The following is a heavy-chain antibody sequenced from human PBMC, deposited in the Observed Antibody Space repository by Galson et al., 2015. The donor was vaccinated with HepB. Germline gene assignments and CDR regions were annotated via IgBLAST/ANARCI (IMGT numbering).Heavy chain of an antibody. D-gene: IGHD6-6*01. CDR1: GFTLSSYW. J-gene: IGHJ4*02. CDR3: AKGLAAPRPHYFDY. V-gene: IGHV3-7*03. Sequence: SLRLSCAASGFTLSSYWMSWVRQAPGKGLEWVANIKQDGSEKYYTDSVKGRFTISRDNPKNTLYLQMNSLRAEDTAVYYCAKGLAAPRPHYFDYWGQGTLVTVSS. CDR2: IKQDGSEK.